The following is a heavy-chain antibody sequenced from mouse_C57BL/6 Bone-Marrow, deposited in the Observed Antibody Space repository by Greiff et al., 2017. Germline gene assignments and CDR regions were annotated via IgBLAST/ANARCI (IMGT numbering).Heavy chain of an antibody. CDR1: GYTFTDYY. CDR3: ARRIGRGYFDY. J-gene: IGHJ2*01. CDR2: INPNNGGT. Sequence: VQLQQSGPELVKPGASVKISCKASGYTFTDYYMNWVKQSPGKSLEWIGDINPNNGGTSYNQKFKGKATLTVDKSSSTAYMELRILTSEDSAVDFCARRIGRGYFDYWGQGTTLTVSS. V-gene: IGHV1-26*01.